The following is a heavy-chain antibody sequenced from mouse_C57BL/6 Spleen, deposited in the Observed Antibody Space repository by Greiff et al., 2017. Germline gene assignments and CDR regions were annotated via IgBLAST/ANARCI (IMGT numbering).Heavy chain of an antibody. CDR2: ISYDGSN. J-gene: IGHJ3*01. V-gene: IGHV3-6*01. Sequence: EVQLQESGPGLVKPSQSLSLTCSVTGYSITSGYYWNWIRQFPGNKLEWMGYISYDGSNNYNPSLKNRISITRDTSKNQFFLKLNSVTTEDTATYYCARDYSNWFAYGGQGTLVTVSA. CDR1: GYSITSGYY. CDR3: ARDYSNWFAY. D-gene: IGHD2-5*01.